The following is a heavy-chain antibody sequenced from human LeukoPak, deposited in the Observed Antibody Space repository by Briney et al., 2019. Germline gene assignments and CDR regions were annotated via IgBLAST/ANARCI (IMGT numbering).Heavy chain of an antibody. D-gene: IGHD3-9*01. CDR2: ISNDGVNK. CDR3: ATTHSSHASLSGYFDY. CDR1: GLTFNTYG. V-gene: IGHV3-30*04. J-gene: IGHJ4*02. Sequence: GTSLRLSCAASGLTFNTYGIHWVRQAPGKGPEWVAVISNDGVNKYYTDSVRGRFTISRDNSKNTVYLQMNSLRVEDTAVYYCATTHSSHASLSGYFDYWGQGTLVAVSS.